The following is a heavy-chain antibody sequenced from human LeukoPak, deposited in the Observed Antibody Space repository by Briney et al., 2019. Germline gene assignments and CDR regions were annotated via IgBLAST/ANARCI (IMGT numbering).Heavy chain of an antibody. J-gene: IGHJ4*02. V-gene: IGHV4-39*01. CDR2: IYYSGST. D-gene: IGHD1-26*01. CDR3: TKAIVGATIEFDY. Sequence: GXEXXGSIYYSGSTYYNPSLKSRVTISVDTSKNQFSLKLSSVTAADTAVYYCTKAIVGATIEFDYWGQGTLVTVSS.